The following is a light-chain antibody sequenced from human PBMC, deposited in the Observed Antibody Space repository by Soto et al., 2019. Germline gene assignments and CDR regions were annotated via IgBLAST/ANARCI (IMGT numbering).Light chain of an antibody. CDR3: QQHSDPPPSYT. CDR2: LAS. CDR1: QSVRNNF. V-gene: IGKV3-20*01. Sequence: EIVLTQSPGTLSLSPGDTATLSCRASQSVRNNFLSWYQQKPGQAPRLLMYLASTRATGIPDRFSGSGSGTDFTLTISSLEPEDFAVYYCQQHSDPPPSYTFGQGTKLEIK. J-gene: IGKJ2*01.